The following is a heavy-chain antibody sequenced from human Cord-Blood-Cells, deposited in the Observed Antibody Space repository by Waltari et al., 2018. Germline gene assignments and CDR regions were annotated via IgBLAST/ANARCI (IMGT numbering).Heavy chain of an antibody. Sequence: QVQLQQWGAGLLKPSETLSLTCAVSGGSFSGYYWSWIRQPPGKGLEWIGEINHSGSTHYNPSLKSRVTISVDTSKNQFSLKLSSVTAADTAVYYCARGYCSSTSCYTPFYYYYGMDVWGQGTTVTVSS. CDR2: INHSGST. CDR3: ARGYCSSTSCYTPFYYYYGMDV. V-gene: IGHV4-34*01. D-gene: IGHD2-2*02. J-gene: IGHJ6*02. CDR1: GGSFSGYY.